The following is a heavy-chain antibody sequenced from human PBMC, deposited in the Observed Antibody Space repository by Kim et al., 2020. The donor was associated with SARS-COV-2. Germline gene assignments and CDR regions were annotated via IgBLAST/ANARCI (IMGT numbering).Heavy chain of an antibody. V-gene: IGHV4-59*13. J-gene: IGHJ6*02. Sequence: SETLSLTCTVSGGSISSYYWSWIRQPPGKGLEWIGYIYYSGSTNYNPSLKSRVTISVDTSKNQFSLKLSSVTAADTTVYYCAGLSSSWPANYYYYGMDVWGQGTTVTVSS. CDR1: GGSISSYY. CDR3: AGLSSSWPANYYYYGMDV. D-gene: IGHD6-13*01. CDR2: IYYSGST.